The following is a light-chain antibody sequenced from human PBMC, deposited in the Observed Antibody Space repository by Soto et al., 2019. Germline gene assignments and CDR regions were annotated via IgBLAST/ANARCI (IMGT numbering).Light chain of an antibody. V-gene: IGKV3-20*01. Sequence: EIALTQSPDTLPLSPGERATLSCRASQSISSNCLVWYRVKSGRSPRVVIHSASIRATDIPDRFSGGGSGTDFSLTISRLQREHFALYYCQQCGSPPFTVGPGTKVDSK. CDR2: SAS. J-gene: IGKJ3*01. CDR3: QQCGSPPFT. CDR1: QSISSNC.